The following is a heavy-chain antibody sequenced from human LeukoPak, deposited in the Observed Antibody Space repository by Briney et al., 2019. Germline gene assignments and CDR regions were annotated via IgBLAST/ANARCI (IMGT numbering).Heavy chain of an antibody. D-gene: IGHD5-12*01. CDR1: GFTFDDYA. J-gene: IGHJ4*02. CDR2: ISGNGGGT. Sequence: GGSLRLSCAASGFTFDDYAMHWVRQAPGKGLEWVSLISGNGGGTYYANSMKGRFTISRDNSKNSLYLQMNSLRTEDTAFYYCAKGRGFGGYEAFDYWGQGTLVTVSS. CDR3: AKGRGFGGYEAFDY. V-gene: IGHV3-43*02.